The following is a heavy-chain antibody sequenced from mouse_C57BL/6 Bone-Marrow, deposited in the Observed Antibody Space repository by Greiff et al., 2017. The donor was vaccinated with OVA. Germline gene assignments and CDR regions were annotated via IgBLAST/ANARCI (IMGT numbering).Heavy chain of an antibody. CDR2: INPSSGYT. CDR3: ARSHYYGSSYDFDY. D-gene: IGHD1-1*01. CDR1: GYTFTSYT. V-gene: IGHV1-4*01. Sequence: VKLMESGAELARPGASVKMSCKASGYTFTSYTMHWVKQRPGQGLEWIGYINPSSGYTKYNQKFKDKATLTADKSSSTAYMQLSSLTSEDSAVYYCARSHYYGSSYDFDYWGQGTTLTVSS. J-gene: IGHJ2*01.